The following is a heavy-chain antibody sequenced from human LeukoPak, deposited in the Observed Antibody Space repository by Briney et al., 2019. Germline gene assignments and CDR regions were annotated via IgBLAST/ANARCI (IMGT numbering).Heavy chain of an antibody. CDR1: GYTFTSYD. J-gene: IGHJ4*02. CDR3: CSGGTTDY. V-gene: IGHV1-2*02. Sequence: ASVKVSCKASGYTFTSYDINWARQAPGQGLEWMGWINPNSGGTNYAQKFQGRVTMTRDTSISTAYMELSRLRSDDTAVYYCCSGGTTDYWGQGTLVTVSS. D-gene: IGHD2-15*01. CDR2: INPNSGGT.